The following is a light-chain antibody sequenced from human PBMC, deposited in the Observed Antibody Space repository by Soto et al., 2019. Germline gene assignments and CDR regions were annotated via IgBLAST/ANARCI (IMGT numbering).Light chain of an antibody. CDR2: WAS. CDR1: QSILYSTNKKNY. J-gene: IGKJ4*01. CDR3: QQFDTVPLT. Sequence: DIVMTQCPDSLAVSLGERATINCKSSQSILYSTNKKNYLNWYQQKPGQPPRXXXYWASTRESGVPDRFSGSGSGTDFTLTISSLKAEDVAVYYCQQFDTVPLTFGGGTKVDIK. V-gene: IGKV4-1*01.